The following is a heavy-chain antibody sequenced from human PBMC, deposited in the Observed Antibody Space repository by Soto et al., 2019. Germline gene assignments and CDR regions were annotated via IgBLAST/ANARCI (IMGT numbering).Heavy chain of an antibody. V-gene: IGHV4-59*01. CDR2: IYYSGST. D-gene: IGHD4-17*01. CDR3: ARRGSMTTVTTGAFDI. Sequence: QVQLQESGPGLVKPSETLSLTCTVSGGSISSYYWSWIRQPPGKGLEWIGYIYYSGSTNYNPSLKRRLTISVDTSKNQFSLKLSYVTAADTAVYYCARRGSMTTVTTGAFDIWGQGTMVTVSS. CDR1: GGSISSYY. J-gene: IGHJ3*02.